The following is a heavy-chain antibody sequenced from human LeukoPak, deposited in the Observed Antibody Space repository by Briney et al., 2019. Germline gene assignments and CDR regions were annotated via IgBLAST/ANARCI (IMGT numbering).Heavy chain of an antibody. J-gene: IGHJ4*02. V-gene: IGHV1-18*01. CDR2: INAYNGNT. CDR3: ARDCGADSSTYSYYFDY. Sequence: GASVKVSCKATGYTFTSYGISWVRQAPGQGLEWMGWINAYNGNTNYAQNLQGRVTMTTDTSTSTAYMELRSLRSDDTAVYYCARDCGADSSTYSYYFDYWGQGILVTVSS. CDR1: GYTFTSYG. D-gene: IGHD3-22*01.